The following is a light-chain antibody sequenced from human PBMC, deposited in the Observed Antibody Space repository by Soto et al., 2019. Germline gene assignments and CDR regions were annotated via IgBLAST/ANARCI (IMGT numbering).Light chain of an antibody. CDR3: QQYNSWAPMYT. CDR1: QSVTSN. V-gene: IGKV3-15*01. J-gene: IGKJ2*01. Sequence: EIVMTQSPATLSVSPGERATLSCRARQSVTSNLAWYQQKPGQAPRLLIYGASTRATGIPARFSGSGSGTEFNLTISRQQSEHFAIYHCQQYNSWAPMYTVGQGTKLEIK. CDR2: GAS.